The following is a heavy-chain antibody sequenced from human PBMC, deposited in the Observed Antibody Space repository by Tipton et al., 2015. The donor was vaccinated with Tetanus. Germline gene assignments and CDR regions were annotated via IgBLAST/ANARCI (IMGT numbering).Heavy chain of an antibody. D-gene: IGHD6-13*01. CDR1: GYSFTSYW. CDR2: IYPGDSDT. V-gene: IGHV5-51*01. J-gene: IGHJ4*02. Sequence: QLVQSGAEVKKPGESLKISCKGSGYSFTSYWIGWVRQMPGKGLEWMGIIYPGDSDTRYSPSFQGQVTITADKSITTACLQWSSLKGAETAMYYCARHPYSRDGGYWGQGTLVTVSS. CDR3: ARHPYSRDGGY.